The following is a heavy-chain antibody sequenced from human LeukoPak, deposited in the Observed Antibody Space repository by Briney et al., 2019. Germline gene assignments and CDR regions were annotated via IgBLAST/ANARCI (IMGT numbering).Heavy chain of an antibody. CDR3: AVATVSPAFDY. D-gene: IGHD4-11*01. J-gene: IGHJ4*02. Sequence: SETLSLTCTVSGGSISSGGYYWSWIRQHPGKGLEWIGYIYYSGSTYYNPSLKSRVTISVDTPKNQFSLKLSSVTAADTAVYYCAVATVSPAFDYWGQGTLVTVSS. CDR1: GGSISSGGYY. CDR2: IYYSGST. V-gene: IGHV4-31*03.